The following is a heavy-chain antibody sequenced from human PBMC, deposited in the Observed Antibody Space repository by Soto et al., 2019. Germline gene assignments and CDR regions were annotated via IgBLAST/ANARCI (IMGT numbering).Heavy chain of an antibody. Sequence: EVQLVESGGGLIQPGGSLRLSCAASGLTVSNAYMAWVRQAPWMGLEWVSVIYDNGTTYYADSVKGRFTISRDTSTNTLSLQMDSLRAEDTAVYYCVRPLPSGRNYGLDVWGQGTTVTVS. CDR2: IYDNGTT. D-gene: IGHD3-10*01. J-gene: IGHJ6*02. V-gene: IGHV3-53*01. CDR1: GLTVSNAY. CDR3: VRPLPSGRNYGLDV.